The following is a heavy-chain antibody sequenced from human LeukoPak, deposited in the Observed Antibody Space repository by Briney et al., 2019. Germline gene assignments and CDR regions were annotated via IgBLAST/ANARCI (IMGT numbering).Heavy chain of an antibody. V-gene: IGHV4-34*01. J-gene: IGHJ4*02. CDR3: ARAAPTRTYYYGSGSYSHHFDY. Sequence: SETLSLTCAVYGGSFSGYYWSWIRQPPGKGLEWIGEINHSGSTNYNPSLKSRVTISVDTSKNQFSLKLSSVTDADTAVYYCARAAPTRTYYYGSGSYSHHFDYWGQGTLVTVSS. CDR1: GGSFSGYY. CDR2: INHSGST. D-gene: IGHD3-10*01.